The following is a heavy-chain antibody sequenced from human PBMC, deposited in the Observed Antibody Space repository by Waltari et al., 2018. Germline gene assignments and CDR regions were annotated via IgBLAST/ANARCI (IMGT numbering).Heavy chain of an antibody. Sequence: VQLQESGPGLVKPSETLSLTCAVSGASIRGYHWTWIRQPPGGGLEWIGNISYSGATAYGPSLRSRVTISVDTSKNHFSLKLTSVTAADTAVYYCARATVFGVVTDTFDIWSQGTMVTVSS. V-gene: IGHV4-59*01. J-gene: IGHJ3*02. CDR2: ISYSGAT. D-gene: IGHD3-3*01. CDR1: GASIRGYH. CDR3: ARATVFGVVTDTFDI.